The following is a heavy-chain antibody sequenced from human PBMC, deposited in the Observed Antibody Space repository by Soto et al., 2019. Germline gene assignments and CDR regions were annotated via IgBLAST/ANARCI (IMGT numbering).Heavy chain of an antibody. CDR1: GFTFTSSA. J-gene: IGHJ4*02. CDR2: IVVGSGNT. Sequence: QMQLVQSGPEVKKPGTSVKVSCKASGFTFTSSAVQWVRQARGQRLEWIGWIVVGSGNTNYAQKFQERVTITRDMSTSTAYMELSSLRSEDTAVYYCAALNDYGDYVGWFDYWGQGTLVTVSS. V-gene: IGHV1-58*01. CDR3: AALNDYGDYVGWFDY. D-gene: IGHD4-17*01.